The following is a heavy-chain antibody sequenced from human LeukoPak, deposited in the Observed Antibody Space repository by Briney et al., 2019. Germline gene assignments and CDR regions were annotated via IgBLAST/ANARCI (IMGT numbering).Heavy chain of an antibody. CDR3: ARAPYYFMDV. V-gene: IGHV4-61*09. CDR1: GGSISSGSYY. J-gene: IGHJ6*03. Sequence: PSQTLSLTCTVSGGSISSGSYYWSWIRQPAGKRLEWIGHIYRSGSTNYTPSLNNRVTISVDTSKNQFSLKLSSVTAADTAVYYCARAPYYFMDVWGKGTTVTISS. CDR2: IYRSGST.